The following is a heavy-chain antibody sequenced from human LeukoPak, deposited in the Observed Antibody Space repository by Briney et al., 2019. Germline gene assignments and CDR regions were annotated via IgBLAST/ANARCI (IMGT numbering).Heavy chain of an antibody. D-gene: IGHD6-6*01. Sequence: ASVKVSCKASGYTFTSYDINWVRQAPGQGLEWMGWINPNSGGTNYAQKFQGRVTMTRDTSISTAYMELSRLRSDDTAVYYCARGAARRVYWFDPWGQGTLVTVSS. V-gene: IGHV1-2*02. CDR3: ARGAARRVYWFDP. CDR2: INPNSGGT. CDR1: GYTFTSYD. J-gene: IGHJ5*02.